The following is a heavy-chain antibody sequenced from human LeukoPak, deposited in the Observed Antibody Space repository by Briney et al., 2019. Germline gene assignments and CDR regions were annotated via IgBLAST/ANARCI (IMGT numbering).Heavy chain of an antibody. D-gene: IGHD3/OR15-3a*01. CDR1: GGSISNNY. J-gene: IGHJ4*02. CDR2: FYNGGST. V-gene: IGHV4-59*01. Sequence: SETLSLTCTVSGGSISNNYWYWIRQSPGKGLEWIGNFYNGGSTNYNPSLKSRVTLSVDTSKNQFFLKLNSVTAADTAVYYCAKSHFWTGYPSDYWGQGILVTVSS. CDR3: AKSHFWTGYPSDY.